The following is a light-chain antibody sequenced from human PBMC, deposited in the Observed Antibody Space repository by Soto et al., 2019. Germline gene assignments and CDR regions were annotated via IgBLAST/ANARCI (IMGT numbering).Light chain of an antibody. J-gene: IGKJ1*01. V-gene: IGKV3-20*01. Sequence: EIVLTQSPVTLSLSRGERATLSCWASQSVSSSYLAWYQQNPGQAPRLLIYGASSRATVIPDRFSGRGSGTDFTLTISRLEPEDFAVYNCQHYGSSPWKFGQGTKVDIK. CDR3: QHYGSSPWK. CDR1: QSVSSSY. CDR2: GAS.